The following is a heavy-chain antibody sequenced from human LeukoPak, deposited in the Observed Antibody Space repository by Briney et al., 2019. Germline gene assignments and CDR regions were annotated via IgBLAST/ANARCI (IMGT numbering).Heavy chain of an antibody. J-gene: IGHJ5*02. V-gene: IGHV4-34*01. D-gene: IGHD3-3*01. CDR3: AREAHNYDFWSGYSLDP. CDR1: GGPFNGYY. CDR2: INHSGST. Sequence: SETLTLTCAVWGGPFNGYYESWIRQPPGKGLEWIGEINHSGSTNYNPSLKSRVTISVDTSKNQFSLKLSSVTAADTAVYYCAREAHNYDFWSGYSLDPWGQGTLVTVSS.